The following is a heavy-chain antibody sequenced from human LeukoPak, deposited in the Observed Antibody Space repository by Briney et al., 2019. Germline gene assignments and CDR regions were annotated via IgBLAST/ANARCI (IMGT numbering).Heavy chain of an antibody. CDR1: GFTFSSYA. J-gene: IGHJ4*02. CDR3: AKDVGFGELLAIDY. CDR2: ISYDGSNK. D-gene: IGHD3-10*01. Sequence: PGGSLRLSCAASGFTFSSYAMHWVRQAPGKGLEWVAVISYDGSNKYYADSVTGRFTISRDGSKDTLYLQMNSLRAEDTALYSCAKDVGFGELLAIDYWGQGTLVTVSS. V-gene: IGHV3-30*18.